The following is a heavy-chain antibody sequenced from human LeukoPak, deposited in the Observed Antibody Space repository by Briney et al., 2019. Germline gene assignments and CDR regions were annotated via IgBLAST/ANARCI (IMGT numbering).Heavy chain of an antibody. CDR1: GGTFSSYA. J-gene: IGHJ6*03. V-gene: IGHV1-69*05. D-gene: IGHD3-3*01. CDR3: ARGSIGTIFGVVRTYYYMDV. Sequence: AASVKVSCKASGGTFSSYAISWVRQAPGQGLEWMGGIIPIFGTANYAQKFQGRVTITTDESTSTAYMELSSLRSEDTAVYYCARGSIGTIFGVVRTYYYMDVWGKGTTVTVSS. CDR2: IIPIFGTA.